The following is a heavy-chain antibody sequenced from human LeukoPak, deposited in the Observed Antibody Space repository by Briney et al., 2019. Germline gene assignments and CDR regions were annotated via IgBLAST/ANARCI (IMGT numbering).Heavy chain of an antibody. CDR3: ARDLGYCSSTSCYGFRYYFDY. J-gene: IGHJ4*02. D-gene: IGHD2-2*01. CDR2: ISSSSSYI. CDR1: GFTFSSYS. V-gene: IGHV3-21*01. Sequence: GGSLRLSCAASGFTFSSYSMSWVRQAPGKGLEWVSSISSSSSYIYYADSVKGRFTISRDNAKNSLYLQMNSLRAEDTAVYYCARDLGYCSSTSCYGFRYYFDYWGQGTLVTVSS.